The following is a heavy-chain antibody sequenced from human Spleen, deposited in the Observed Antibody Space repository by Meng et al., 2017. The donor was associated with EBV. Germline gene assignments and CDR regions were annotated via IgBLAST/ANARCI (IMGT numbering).Heavy chain of an antibody. Sequence: QVELQKWGAGTLTPPDPLSLNWALNGGAFSRHYWTSLCQPPGKGLEWIGEIIHTCETNYNPSLPCRITISRDTPKKHLSLRLNSVTAADTVVYYCVRGGEGDGYSLPYWRQGTLVTVSS. CDR2: IIHTCET. V-gene: IGHV4-34*02. CDR1: GGAFSRHY. J-gene: IGHJ4*02. D-gene: IGHD5-24*01. CDR3: VRGGEGDGYSLPY.